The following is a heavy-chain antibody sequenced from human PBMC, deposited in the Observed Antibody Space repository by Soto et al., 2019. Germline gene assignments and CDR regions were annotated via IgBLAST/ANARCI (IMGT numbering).Heavy chain of an antibody. J-gene: IGHJ6*03. Sequence: QVQLVESGGGLVKPGGSLRLSCAASGFTFSDYYMTWIRRAPGKGLEWVSCISSSGSTIYTADAVKGRFTISRDNAKNSLSLQMDGLGADDTAVYYCARGRGTYYYMDVWGKGTAVTVSS. V-gene: IGHV3-11*01. CDR1: GFTFSDYY. CDR3: ARGRGTYYYMDV. CDR2: ISSSGSTI.